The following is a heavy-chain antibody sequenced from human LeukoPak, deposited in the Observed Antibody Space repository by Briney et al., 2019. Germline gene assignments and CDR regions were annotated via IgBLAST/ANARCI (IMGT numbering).Heavy chain of an antibody. V-gene: IGHV4-59*01. CDR1: GGSISQYY. CDR2: VYRSGNT. Sequence: SETLSLTCTLSGGSISQYYWSWIRQPPGKGPEWIGYVYRSGNTNYNPSLKSRVTISVDTSKNHFSLNLTSVTAADTAVYYCARVKDFAYSFFDLWGRGTLVTVSS. CDR3: ARVKDFAYSFFDL. J-gene: IGHJ2*01.